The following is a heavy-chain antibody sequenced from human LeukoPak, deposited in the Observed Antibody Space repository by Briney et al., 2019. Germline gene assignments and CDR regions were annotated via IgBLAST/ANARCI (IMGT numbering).Heavy chain of an antibody. J-gene: IGHJ6*02. Sequence: PGGSLRLSCAASGFTFSSYSMNWVRQAPGKGLEWVSYISSSSSTIYYADSVKGRFTISRDNAKNSLYLQMNSLRAEDTALYYCAKDMGDCSGGSCQYYYYYYGMDVWGQGTTVTVSS. CDR2: ISSSSSTI. CDR1: GFTFSSYS. D-gene: IGHD2-15*01. V-gene: IGHV3-48*04. CDR3: AKDMGDCSGGSCQYYYYYYGMDV.